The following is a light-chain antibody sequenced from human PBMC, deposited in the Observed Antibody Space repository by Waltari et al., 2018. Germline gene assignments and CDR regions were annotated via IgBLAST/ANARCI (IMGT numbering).Light chain of an antibody. Sequence: SYVLTQPPSVSVAPGQTARITCGGNNIGSKSVHWYQQKPGQAPVRVVDDDSDRPSGVPEGFSGSNSGNTATLTISRVEAGDEADYYCQVWDSSSDHYVFGTGTKVTVL. V-gene: IGLV3-21*02. J-gene: IGLJ1*01. CDR2: DDS. CDR1: NIGSKS. CDR3: QVWDSSSDHYV.